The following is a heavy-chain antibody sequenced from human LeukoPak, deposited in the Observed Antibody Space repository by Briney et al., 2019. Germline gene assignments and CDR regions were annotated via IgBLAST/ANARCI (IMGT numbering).Heavy chain of an antibody. Sequence: ASVKVSCKASGYTFTGYYMHWVRQAPGQGLEWMGWTNPNSGGTNYAQKFQGRVTMTRDTSISTAYMELSRLRSDDTAVYYCARVLAVVPAANWFDPWGQGTLVTVSS. CDR2: TNPNSGGT. CDR3: ARVLAVVPAANWFDP. CDR1: GYTFTGYY. V-gene: IGHV1-2*02. D-gene: IGHD2-2*01. J-gene: IGHJ5*02.